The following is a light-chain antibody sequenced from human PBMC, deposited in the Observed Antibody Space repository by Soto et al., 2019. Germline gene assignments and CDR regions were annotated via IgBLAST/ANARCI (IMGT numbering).Light chain of an antibody. CDR3: QQFQSYAIT. Sequence: AIQLTQSPSSLPASVGDRVIISCRASQGISSALAWYQQKPGRAPRLLIYDAANLQSGVPSRFSGSGAGTDFTLPISSLQPEDFATYYCQQFQSYAITFGGWTKVEI. V-gene: IGKV1-13*02. J-gene: IGKJ4*01. CDR2: DAA. CDR1: QGISSA.